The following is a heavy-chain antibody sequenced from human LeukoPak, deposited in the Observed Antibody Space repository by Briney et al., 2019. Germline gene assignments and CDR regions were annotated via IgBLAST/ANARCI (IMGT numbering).Heavy chain of an antibody. J-gene: IGHJ4*02. CDR1: GFTFSSYG. Sequence: PGGSLRLSCAASGFTFSSYGMHWVRQAPGKGLEWVAVISYDGSNKYYADSVKGRFTISRDNSKNALYLQMNSLRAEDTAVYYSAKGPLRYCSGGSCYEDYYFDYWGQGTLVTVSS. CDR3: AKGPLRYCSGGSCYEDYYFDY. CDR2: ISYDGSNK. D-gene: IGHD2-15*01. V-gene: IGHV3-30*18.